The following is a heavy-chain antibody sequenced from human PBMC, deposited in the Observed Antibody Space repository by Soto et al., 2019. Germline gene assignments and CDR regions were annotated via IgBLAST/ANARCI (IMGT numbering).Heavy chain of an antibody. D-gene: IGHD3-22*01. CDR2: IYYSGST. Sequence: SETLSLTCTVSGGTISSYYWSWIRQPPGKGLEWIGYIYYSGSTNYNPSLKSRVTISVDTSKNQFSLKLSSVTAADTAVYYCARTRGYHYYFDYRGQGTLVTVSS. V-gene: IGHV4-59*01. CDR3: ARTRGYHYYFDY. CDR1: GGTISSYY. J-gene: IGHJ4*02.